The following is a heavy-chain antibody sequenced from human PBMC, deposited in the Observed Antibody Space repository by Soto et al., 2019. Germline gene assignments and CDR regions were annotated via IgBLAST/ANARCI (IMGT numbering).Heavy chain of an antibody. CDR3: TTVRSYDYIWGSSDPGVVAFDI. D-gene: IGHD3-16*01. CDR1: GFTFGDYA. V-gene: IGHV3-49*03. CDR2: IRSKAYGGTK. Sequence: GGSLRLSCTASGFTFGDYAMSWFRQAPGKGLEWVGFIRSKAYGGTKEYAASVKGRFTISRDDSKSIAYMQMNSLKTEDTAVYYCTTVRSYDYIWGSSDPGVVAFDIWGQGTMVTVSS. J-gene: IGHJ3*02.